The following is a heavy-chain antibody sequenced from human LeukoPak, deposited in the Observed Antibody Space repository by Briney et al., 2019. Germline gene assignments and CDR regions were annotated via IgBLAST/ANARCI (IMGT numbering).Heavy chain of an antibody. Sequence: SETLSLTCAVYGGSFSGYYWSWIRQHPGKGLEWIGYIYYSGSTYYNPSLKSRVTISVDTSKNQFSLKLSSVTAADTAVYYCAISGLVSVIDYFDYWGQGTLVTVSS. CDR3: AISGLVSVIDYFDY. CDR2: IYYSGST. V-gene: IGHV4-31*11. D-gene: IGHD3/OR15-3a*01. CDR1: GGSFSGYY. J-gene: IGHJ4*02.